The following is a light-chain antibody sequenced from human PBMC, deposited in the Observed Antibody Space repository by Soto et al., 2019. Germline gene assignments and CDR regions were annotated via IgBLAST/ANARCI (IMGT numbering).Light chain of an antibody. CDR2: WAS. CDR3: QQYFSYPLT. Sequence: DVVMTQSPAYLAVSLGERATISCKSSQTISYTSINKTYLAWYQQRPGQPPKLLIYWASIRGSGVPDRLSGSGFGTDFTLTISSLQTEDVAVYYCQQYFSYPLTFGGGAKVDIK. V-gene: IGKV4-1*01. CDR1: QTISYTSINKTY. J-gene: IGKJ4*01.